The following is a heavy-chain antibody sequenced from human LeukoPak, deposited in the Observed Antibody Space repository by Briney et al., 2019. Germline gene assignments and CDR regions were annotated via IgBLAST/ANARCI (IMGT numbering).Heavy chain of an antibody. V-gene: IGHV3-30-3*01. CDR1: GGTFNTYA. Sequence: SCKASGGTFNTYAIHWVRQAPGKGLEWVAVISYDGSNKYYEDSVKGRFTISRDNSKNTLYLQMNSLRAEDMAVYYCAREEWYYFDYWGQGTLVTVSS. CDR2: ISYDGSNK. J-gene: IGHJ4*02. CDR3: AREEWYYFDY. D-gene: IGHD3-3*01.